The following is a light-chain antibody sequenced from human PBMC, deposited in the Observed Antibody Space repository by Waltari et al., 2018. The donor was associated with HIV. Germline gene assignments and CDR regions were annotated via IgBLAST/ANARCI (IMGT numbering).Light chain of an antibody. V-gene: IGLV2-8*01. CDR1: NSDIGGYTS. CDR3: SSYANKNGFYVV. CDR2: EFT. Sequence: QSALTQPPSASGSPGQSVTISCTGTNSDIGGYTSLSLYQQHPGKAPKLVISEFTKRPSGVPGRFSGSKSGTTASLTVSGLQAEDEADYYCSSYANKNGFYVVFGGGTRLTVL. J-gene: IGLJ2*01.